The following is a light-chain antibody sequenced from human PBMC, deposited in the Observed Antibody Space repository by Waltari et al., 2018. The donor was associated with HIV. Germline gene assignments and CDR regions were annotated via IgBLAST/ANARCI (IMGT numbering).Light chain of an antibody. CDR3: QQYYSTPHT. Sequence: DIVMTQSPDSLVVSLGARATINCKSSQSVLSSSNNKNYLAWNQQKPGQPPKLLIYWASTRESGVPDRFSGSGSGTDFTLTISSLQAEDVAVYYCQQYYSTPHTFGQGTKLEIK. CDR2: WAS. J-gene: IGKJ2*01. V-gene: IGKV4-1*01. CDR1: QSVLSSSNNKNY.